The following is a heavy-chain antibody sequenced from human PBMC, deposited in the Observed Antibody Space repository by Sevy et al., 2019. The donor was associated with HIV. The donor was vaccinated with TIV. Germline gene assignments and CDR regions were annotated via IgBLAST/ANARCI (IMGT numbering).Heavy chain of an antibody. J-gene: IGHJ6*02. CDR2: MSPKSGNT. CDR1: GDTFTTYD. CDR3: ASGGSGDVWVSEYYYYGMDV. Sequence: ATVKVSCKASGDTFTTYDINWVRQATGQGLEWMGWMSPKSGNTGFSQKFQGRLTMTRDTSTSTAYMELSSLRSEDTAVYYCASGGSGDVWVSEYYYYGMDVWGQGTTVTVSS. V-gene: IGHV1-8*02. D-gene: IGHD3-3*01.